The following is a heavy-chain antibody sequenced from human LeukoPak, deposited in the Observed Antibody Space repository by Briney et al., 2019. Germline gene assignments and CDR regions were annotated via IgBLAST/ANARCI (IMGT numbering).Heavy chain of an antibody. CDR2: INHSGST. CDR1: GGSFSGYY. D-gene: IGHD3-10*01. V-gene: IGHV4-34*01. Sequence: SETLSLTCAVYGGSFSGYYWSWIRQPPGKGRERIGEINHSGSTNYNPSLKSRVTISVDTSKNQYSLKLSSVTAADTAVYYCARELYGSGNSWGQGTLVTVSS. J-gene: IGHJ4*02. CDR3: ARELYGSGNS.